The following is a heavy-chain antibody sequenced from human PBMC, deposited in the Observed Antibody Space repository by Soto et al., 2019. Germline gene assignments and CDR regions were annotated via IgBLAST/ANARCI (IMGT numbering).Heavy chain of an antibody. D-gene: IGHD6-19*01. Sequence: GASVKVSCKASGYTFTTNGISWVRQAPGQGLEWMGWISAYKGNTDYAQNLQGRVTLTTDTSTSTAYMELRSLRSDDTAVYYCARALGPWLGGFDPWGQGTLVTVSS. CDR1: GYTFTTNG. CDR3: ARALGPWLGGFDP. V-gene: IGHV1-18*04. CDR2: ISAYKGNT. J-gene: IGHJ5*02.